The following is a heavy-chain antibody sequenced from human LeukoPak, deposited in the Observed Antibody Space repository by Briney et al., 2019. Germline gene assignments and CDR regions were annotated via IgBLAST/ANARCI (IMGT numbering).Heavy chain of an antibody. Sequence: SETLSLTCTVSGGSISSGDYYWSWIRQPPGKGLEWIGYIYYSGSTYYNPSLKSRVTIPVDTSKNQFSLKLSSVTAADTAVYYCARDVSGWADYWGQGTLVTVSS. J-gene: IGHJ4*02. CDR2: IYYSGST. CDR3: ARDVSGWADY. D-gene: IGHD6-19*01. V-gene: IGHV4-30-4*01. CDR1: GGSISSGDYY.